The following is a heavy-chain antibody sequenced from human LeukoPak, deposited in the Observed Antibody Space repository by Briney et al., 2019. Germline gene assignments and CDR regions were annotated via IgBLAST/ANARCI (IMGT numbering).Heavy chain of an antibody. V-gene: IGHV4-59*08. CDR3: ARRDSSGWYYFDY. CDR1: GGSISSYY. CDR2: IYYSGST. D-gene: IGHD6-19*01. Sequence: SETLSLTCTVSGGSISSYYWSWIRQPPGKGLEWIGYIYYSGSTNYNPSLKSRVTISVNTSKNQFSLKLSSVTAADTAVYYCARRDSSGWYYFDYWGQGTLVTVSS. J-gene: IGHJ4*02.